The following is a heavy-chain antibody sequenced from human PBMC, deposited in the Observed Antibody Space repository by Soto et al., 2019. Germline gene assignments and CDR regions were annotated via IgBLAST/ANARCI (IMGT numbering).Heavy chain of an antibody. J-gene: IGHJ6*02. CDR3: ARPNAYGSSWYNYYGMDV. Sequence: EVQLLQSGAEVRKPGESLKISCVGSGYSFSSFYIGWVRQMPGKGLEWMGLIYPGDSETRYRPSFQGQVTISADKSKNTVCLQWSSLKASDTAIYYCARPNAYGSSWYNYYGMDVWGQGTPLIVS. V-gene: IGHV5-51*01. D-gene: IGHD6-13*01. CDR2: IYPGDSET. CDR1: GYSFSSFY.